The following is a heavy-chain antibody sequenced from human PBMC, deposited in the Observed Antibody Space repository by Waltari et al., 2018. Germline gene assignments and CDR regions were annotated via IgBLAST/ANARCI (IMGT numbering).Heavy chain of an antibody. V-gene: IGHV3-30*02. Sequence: QVQLVESGGGVVQPGGSLRLSCAASGFTFSSYGMHWVRQAPGKGLELVEFIRYDGSKKYYADSVKGRLTSSRDNSKNTLYLQMNSLRAEDTAVYYCVGDILTGEGYWGQGTLVTVSS. D-gene: IGHD3-9*01. CDR2: IRYDGSKK. CDR3: VGDILTGEGY. CDR1: GFTFSSYG. J-gene: IGHJ4*02.